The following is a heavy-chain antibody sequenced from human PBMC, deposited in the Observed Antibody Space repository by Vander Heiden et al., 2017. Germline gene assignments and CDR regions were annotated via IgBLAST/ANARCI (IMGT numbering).Heavy chain of an antibody. CDR1: GFSFSVHS. J-gene: IGHJ3*01. Sequence: QVQLVESGGGLVKPGGSLRLSCAASGFSFSVHSMTWIRQAPGEGLEWIAYIRSGGYTAYYADSVKGRFTISRDDAKKALYLQMNSLRAEDTAVYYCARDLGADGYNAGSFDLWGQGTMVTVSS. D-gene: IGHD5-12*01. CDR3: ARDLGADGYNAGSFDL. V-gene: IGHV3-11*01. CDR2: IRSGGYTA.